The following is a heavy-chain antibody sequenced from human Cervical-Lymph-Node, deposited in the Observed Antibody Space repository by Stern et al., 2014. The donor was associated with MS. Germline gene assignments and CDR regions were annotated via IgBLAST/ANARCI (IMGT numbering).Heavy chain of an antibody. CDR3: ARHQTDYKGRDYYYYGMDV. CDR2: IYPGDSDT. D-gene: IGHD4-11*01. CDR1: GYSFTSHW. V-gene: IGHV5-51*04. J-gene: IGHJ6*02. Sequence: EVQLVQSGAEVKKPGESLKISCKGSGYSFTSHWIGWVRQMPGKGLEWMGMIYPGDSDTRYSPSFQGPVTLSADKPISHAYLQWSSLKASDTAIYYCARHQTDYKGRDYYYYGMDVWGQGTTVTVSS.